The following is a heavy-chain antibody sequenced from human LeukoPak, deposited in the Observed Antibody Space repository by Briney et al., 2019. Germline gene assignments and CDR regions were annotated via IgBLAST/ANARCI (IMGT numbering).Heavy chain of an antibody. CDR3: AKEDVSSGYFDY. CDR2: IGTAGDT. Sequence: GGSLRLSCAASGFTFSSYDMHWVRQATGKGLEWVSAIGTAGDTYYPGSVKGRFTISRENAKNSLYLQMNSLRAEDTAVYYCAKEDVSSGYFDYWGQGTLVTVSS. J-gene: IGHJ4*02. CDR1: GFTFSSYD. V-gene: IGHV3-13*04. D-gene: IGHD6-19*01.